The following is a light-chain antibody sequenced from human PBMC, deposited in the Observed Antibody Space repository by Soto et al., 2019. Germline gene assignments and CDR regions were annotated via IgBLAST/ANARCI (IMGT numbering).Light chain of an antibody. J-gene: IGLJ1*01. CDR1: SSDVGSYNL. Sequence: QSALTQPASVFGSPGQSITISCTGTSSDVGSYNLVSWYQQHPGKAPKLMIYEGSKRPSGVSNRFSGSKSGNTASLTISWLQAEDEADYYCCSYAGSSTFVFGTGTKVTVL. CDR2: EGS. V-gene: IGLV2-23*01. CDR3: CSYAGSSTFV.